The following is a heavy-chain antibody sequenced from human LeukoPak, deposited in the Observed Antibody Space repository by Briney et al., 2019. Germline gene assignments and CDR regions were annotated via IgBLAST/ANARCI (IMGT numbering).Heavy chain of an antibody. CDR3: ARGYCSSTSCYVRDYYGLDV. CDR2: IYSGGST. D-gene: IGHD2-2*01. CDR1: GFTVSSNY. Sequence: GGSLRLSCAASGFTVSSNYMSWVRQAPGKGLEWVSVIYSGGSTYYADSVKGRFTISRDNSKNTLYLQMNGLRADDTAVYYCARGYCSSTSCYVRDYYGLDVWGQGTTVTVSS. J-gene: IGHJ6*02. V-gene: IGHV3-66*01.